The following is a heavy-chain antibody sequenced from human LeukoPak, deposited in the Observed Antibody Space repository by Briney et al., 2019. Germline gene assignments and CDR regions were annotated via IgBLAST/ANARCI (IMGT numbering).Heavy chain of an antibody. CDR3: AKDIEVVITPFDY. D-gene: IGHD3-22*01. CDR2: IGGSGGST. V-gene: IGHV3-23*01. J-gene: IGHJ4*02. Sequence: GGSLRLSCAASGFTFSSYAMSWVRQAPGKGLEWVSAIGGSGGSTYYADSVKGRFTISRDNSKNTLYLQMNSLRAEDTAVYYCAKDIEVVITPFDYWGQGTLVTVSS. CDR1: GFTFSSYA.